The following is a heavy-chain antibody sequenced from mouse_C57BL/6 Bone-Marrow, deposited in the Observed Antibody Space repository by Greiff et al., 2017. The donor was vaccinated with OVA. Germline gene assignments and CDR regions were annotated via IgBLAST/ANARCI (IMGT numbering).Heavy chain of an antibody. V-gene: IGHV5-6*01. CDR3: ARQGDYGSIC. Sequence: EVKVVESGGDLVKPGGSLKLSCAASGFTFSSYGMSWVRQTPDKRLEWVATISSGGSYTYYPDSVKGRFTISRDNAKNTLYLQMSSLKSEDTAMYYCARQGDYGSICWGQGTLVTVSA. CDR2: ISSGGSYT. CDR1: GFTFSSYG. J-gene: IGHJ3*01. D-gene: IGHD1-1*01.